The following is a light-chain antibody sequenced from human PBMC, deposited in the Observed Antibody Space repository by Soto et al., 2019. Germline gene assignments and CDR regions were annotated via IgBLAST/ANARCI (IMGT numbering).Light chain of an antibody. V-gene: IGKV1-NL1*01. CDR3: QQYGNSPIT. CDR1: QDIANY. CDR2: GTS. Sequence: DIQMTQSPSFLSASVGDRVTITCRASQDIANYLAWYQQKPGKAPKFLIYGTSSRATGIPDRFSGSWSGTDFTLTISRLEPEDFAVYYCQQYGNSPITFGQGTRLEIK. J-gene: IGKJ5*01.